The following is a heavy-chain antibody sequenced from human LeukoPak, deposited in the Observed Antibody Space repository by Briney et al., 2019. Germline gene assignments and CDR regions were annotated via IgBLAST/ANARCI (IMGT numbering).Heavy chain of an antibody. D-gene: IGHD2-15*01. CDR2: ISGSGGST. Sequence: PGGSLRLSCAASGFTFSSYAMSWVRQAPGKGLEWVSAISGSGGSTYYADSVKGRFTIPRDNSKNTLYLQMNSLRVEDTAVYYCAKTEAVVAEGTYHYYGMDVWGQGTTVTVSS. V-gene: IGHV3-23*01. J-gene: IGHJ6*02. CDR3: AKTEAVVAEGTYHYYGMDV. CDR1: GFTFSSYA.